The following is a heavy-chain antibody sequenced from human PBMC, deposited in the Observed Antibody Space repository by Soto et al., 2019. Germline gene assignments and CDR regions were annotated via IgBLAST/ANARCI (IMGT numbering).Heavy chain of an antibody. D-gene: IGHD5-18*01. CDR3: AKDRRSYGFDYYYVMDV. Sequence: GGSLRLSCAASGFTFSSYGMHWVRQAPGKGLEWVAVISYDGSNKYYADSVKGRFTISRDNSKNTLYLQMNSLRAEDTAVYYCAKDRRSYGFDYYYVMDVWGQGTTVTVSS. CDR2: ISYDGSNK. V-gene: IGHV3-30*18. CDR1: GFTFSSYG. J-gene: IGHJ6*02.